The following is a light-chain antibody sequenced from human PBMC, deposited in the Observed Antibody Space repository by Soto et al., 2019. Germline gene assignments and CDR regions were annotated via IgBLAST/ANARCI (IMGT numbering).Light chain of an antibody. V-gene: IGKV3-20*01. Sequence: EIVLTQSPGTLSLSPGERATLSCRASQSVSNNYLAWYQQKPGQAPRLLIYGASNRATGIPDRFSGSGSGTDFTLTISRLEPDDIATYYCQQYENYWTFGQGTKVDIK. CDR3: QQYENYWT. CDR2: GAS. J-gene: IGKJ1*01. CDR1: QSVSNNY.